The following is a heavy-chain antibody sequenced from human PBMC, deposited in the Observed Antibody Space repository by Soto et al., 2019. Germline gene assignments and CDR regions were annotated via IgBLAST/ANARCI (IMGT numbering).Heavy chain of an antibody. J-gene: IGHJ4*02. CDR2: IIPIFGTA. V-gene: IGHV1-69*13. CDR3: ARGGPYYYDSSGYHSGFSDY. CDR1: GGTFSSYA. Sequence: SVKVSCKASGGTFSSYAISWVRQAPGQGLEWMGGIIPIFGTANYAQKFQGRVTITADESTSTAYMELSSLRSEDTAVYYCARGGPYYYDSSGYHSGFSDYWGQGTLVTVSS. D-gene: IGHD3-22*01.